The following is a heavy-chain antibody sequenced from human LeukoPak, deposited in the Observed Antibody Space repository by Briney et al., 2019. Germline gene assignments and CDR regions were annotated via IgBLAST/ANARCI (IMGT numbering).Heavy chain of an antibody. J-gene: IGHJ5*02. CDR3: ARDPDRQQLGRGWFDP. CDR2: IYYSGST. Sequence: SETLSLTCTVSGGSISSSSYYWGWIRQPPGKGLEWIGSIYYSGSTYYNPSLKSRVTISVDTSKNQFSLKLSSVTAADTAVYYCARDPDRQQLGRGWFDPWGQGTLVTVSS. CDR1: GGSISSSSYY. V-gene: IGHV4-39*07. D-gene: IGHD6-13*01.